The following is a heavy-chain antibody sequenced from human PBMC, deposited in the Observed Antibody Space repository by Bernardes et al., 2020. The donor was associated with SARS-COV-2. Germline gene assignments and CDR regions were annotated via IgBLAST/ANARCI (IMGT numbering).Heavy chain of an antibody. Sequence: SETLSLTCTVSGGSISAYYWSWFRQPPGKGLEWIGYLYYTGSTNYNPSLQSRVTISVDTSKHQFSLKLSSVTAADTAVYYCARGFDYWGQGILVTVSS. CDR3: ARGFDY. V-gene: IGHV4-59*01. CDR1: GGSISAYY. J-gene: IGHJ4*02. CDR2: LYYTGST.